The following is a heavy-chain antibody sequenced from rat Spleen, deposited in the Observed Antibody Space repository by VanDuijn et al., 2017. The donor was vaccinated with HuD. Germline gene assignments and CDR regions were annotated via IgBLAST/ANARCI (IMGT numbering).Heavy chain of an antibody. J-gene: IGHJ2*01. CDR2: ITSGGSNT. CDR1: GFTFSDYY. Sequence: EVQLVESDGGLVQPGRSLKLSCAASGFTFSDYYMAWVRQAPKKGLEWVATITSGGSNTYYPDSVKGRFTISRDNAKSTLYLQMNSLRSEDTATYYCARENYTPDYWGQGVMVTVSS. V-gene: IGHV5-7*01. CDR3: ARENYTPDY. D-gene: IGHD1-8*01.